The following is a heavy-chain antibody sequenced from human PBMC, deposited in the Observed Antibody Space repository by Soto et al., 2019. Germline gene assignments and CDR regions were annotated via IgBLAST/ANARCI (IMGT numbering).Heavy chain of an antibody. CDR3: ARLSVADWFDP. J-gene: IGHJ5*02. CDR2: RYYSGTA. CDR1: GGSISSDY. D-gene: IGHD2-15*01. Sequence: QVHLQESGPGLVKPSETLSLTCTVSGGSISSDYWTWVRQPPGKGLEWIGYRYYSGTAKYNSSLKSRVTISVDTSKNQVYLKLSSVTVADTAVYYCARLSVADWFDPWGQGIQVTVSS. V-gene: IGHV4-59*01.